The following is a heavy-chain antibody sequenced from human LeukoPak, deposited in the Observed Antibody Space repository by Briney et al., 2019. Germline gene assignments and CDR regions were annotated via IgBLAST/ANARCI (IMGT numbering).Heavy chain of an antibody. CDR3: ARAIYDSSGYYWDAFDI. V-gene: IGHV4-59*01. D-gene: IGHD3-22*01. CDR2: IYYSGST. J-gene: IGHJ3*02. Sequence: PSETLSLTCTVSGGSISSYYWSWIRQPPGKGLEWIGYIYYSGSTNHNPSLKSRVTISVDTSKNQFSLKLSSVTAADTAVYYCARAIYDSSGYYWDAFDIWGQGTMVTVSS. CDR1: GGSISSYY.